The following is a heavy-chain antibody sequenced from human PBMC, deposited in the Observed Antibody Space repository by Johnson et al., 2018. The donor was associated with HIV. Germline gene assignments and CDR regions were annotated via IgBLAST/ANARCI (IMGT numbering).Heavy chain of an antibody. CDR2: IKWNGGST. CDR3: ARSVGYYDSSGSRPDAFDI. J-gene: IGHJ3*02. CDR1: GFNFDDHG. Sequence: MLLVESGGAVVRPGGSLRLSCAASGFNFDDHGMSWVRQAPGKGLEWVSGIKWNGGSTGYADSVKGRFTISRDNAKNSLYLQMNSLRAEDTALYYCARSVGYYDSSGSRPDAFDIWGQGTMVTVSS. D-gene: IGHD3-22*01. V-gene: IGHV3-20*04.